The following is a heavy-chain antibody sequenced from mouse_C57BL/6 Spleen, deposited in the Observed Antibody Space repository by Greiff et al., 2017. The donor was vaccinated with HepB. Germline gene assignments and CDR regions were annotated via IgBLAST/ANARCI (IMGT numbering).Heavy chain of an antibody. CDR1: GYTFTDYN. D-gene: IGHD2-4*01. Sequence: EVKLQQSGPELVKPGASVKMSCKASGYTFTDYNMHWVKQSHGKSLEWIGYINPNNGGTSYNQKFKGKATLTVNKSSSTAYMELRSLTSEDSAVYYCARCSDYDYDRAMDYWGQGTSVTVSS. V-gene: IGHV1-22*01. CDR3: ARCSDYDYDRAMDY. J-gene: IGHJ4*01. CDR2: INPNNGGT.